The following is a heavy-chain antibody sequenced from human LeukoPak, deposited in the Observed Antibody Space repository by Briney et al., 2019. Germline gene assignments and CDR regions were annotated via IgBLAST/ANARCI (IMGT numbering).Heavy chain of an antibody. J-gene: IGHJ4*02. D-gene: IGHD3-9*01. CDR1: GGSFSGYY. CDR2: INHSGST. V-gene: IGHV4-34*01. Sequence: SETLSLTCAVYGGSFSGYYWSWIRQPPGKGLEWIGEINHSGSTNYNPSLKSRVTISVDTSKNQFSLKLSSVTAADTAVYYCARGLRDILTGYTLDYWGQGILVTVSS. CDR3: ARGLRDILTGYTLDY.